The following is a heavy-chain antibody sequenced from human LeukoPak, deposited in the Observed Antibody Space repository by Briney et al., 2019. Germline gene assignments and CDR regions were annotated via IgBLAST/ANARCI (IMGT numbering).Heavy chain of an antibody. D-gene: IGHD6-19*01. CDR3: ARASARYSSGWYSGSGMDV. CDR2: IYTSGST. CDR1: GGSISSYY. J-gene: IGHJ6*02. Sequence: PSETLSLTCTVSGGSISSYYWSWIRQPAGKGLEWIGRIYTSGSTNYNPSLKSRVTMSVDTSKNQFSLKLSSVTAADTAVYYCARASARYSSGWYSGSGMDVWGQGTTVTVSS. V-gene: IGHV4-4*07.